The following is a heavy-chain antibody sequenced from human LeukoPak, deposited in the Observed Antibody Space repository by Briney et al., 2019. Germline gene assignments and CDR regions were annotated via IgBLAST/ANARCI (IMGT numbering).Heavy chain of an antibody. CDR1: GFTFSSDA. Sequence: GKSRRLSCAASGFTFSSDAMHWVRQPPGKGLEWVAVISYDGSNKYYADSVKGRFTISRDNSKNTLYLQMNSLRVEDAAVYYCARIPYSSSLTDAFDIWGQGTMVTVYS. J-gene: IGHJ3*02. CDR2: ISYDGSNK. D-gene: IGHD6-6*01. CDR3: ARIPYSSSLTDAFDI. V-gene: IGHV3-30*14.